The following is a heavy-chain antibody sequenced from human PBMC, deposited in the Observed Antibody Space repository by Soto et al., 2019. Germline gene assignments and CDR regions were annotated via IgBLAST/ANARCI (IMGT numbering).Heavy chain of an antibody. CDR1: GFTFSGFD. J-gene: IGHJ4*02. Sequence: GGSLRLSCEASGFTFSGFDMHWVRQPTGKGLEWVSSIGTAGDTYYAVSVKGRFTISRDNAKNSLSLQMNSLRAGDMAVYFCAKSQEIGTHFFDSWGQGTQVTVSS. D-gene: IGHD6-13*01. V-gene: IGHV3-13*01. CDR3: AKSQEIGTHFFDS. CDR2: IGTAGDT.